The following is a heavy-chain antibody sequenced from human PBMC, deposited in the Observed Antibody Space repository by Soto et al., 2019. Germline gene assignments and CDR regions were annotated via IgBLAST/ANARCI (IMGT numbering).Heavy chain of an antibody. CDR3: ARGGYYYDSSGYHPTYYYYGMDV. Sequence: QVQLVQSGAEVKKPGSSVKVSCKASGGTFSSYAISWVRQAPGQGLEWMGGIIPIFGTANYAQKFQGRVTITADDSTSTDYMELSSLSSEATAVYYCARGGYYYDSSGYHPTYYYYGMDVWGQGTTVTVSS. V-gene: IGHV1-69*01. J-gene: IGHJ6*02. CDR2: IIPIFGTA. D-gene: IGHD3-22*01. CDR1: GGTFSSYA.